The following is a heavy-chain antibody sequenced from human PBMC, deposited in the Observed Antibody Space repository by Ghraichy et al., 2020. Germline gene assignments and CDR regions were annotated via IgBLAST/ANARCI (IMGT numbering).Heavy chain of an antibody. Sequence: SETLSLTCTVSGGSISSYYWSWIRQPPGKGLEWIGYIYYSGSTNYNPSLKSRVTISVDTSKNQFSLKLSSVTAADTAVYYCARSFMDRSYYYYGMDVWGQGTTVTVSS. CDR3: ARSFMDRSYYYYGMDV. CDR2: IYYSGST. V-gene: IGHV4-59*01. J-gene: IGHJ6*02. CDR1: GGSISSYY. D-gene: IGHD3/OR15-3a*01.